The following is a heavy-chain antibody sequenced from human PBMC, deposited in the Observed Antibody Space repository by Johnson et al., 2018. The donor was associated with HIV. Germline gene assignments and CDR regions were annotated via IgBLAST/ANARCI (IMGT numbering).Heavy chain of an antibody. D-gene: IGHD3-16*02. V-gene: IGHV3-30*03. J-gene: IGHJ3*02. CDR2: ISYDGTEK. Sequence: QVQLVESGGGVVQPGRSLRLSCAASGFTVSSNYMSWVRQAPGKGLEWVAVISYDGTEKYYAESVKARFTISRDSSKNTLFLQMKSLRADDTAVYYCTTAIVIDAFDIWGQGTMVTVSS. CDR1: GFTVSSNY. CDR3: TTAIVIDAFDI.